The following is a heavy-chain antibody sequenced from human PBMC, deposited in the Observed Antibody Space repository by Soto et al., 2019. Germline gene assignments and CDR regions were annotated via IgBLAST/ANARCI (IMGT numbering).Heavy chain of an antibody. Sequence: QVQLVESGGGVVQPGRSLRLSCAASGFTFSSYAMHWVRQAPGKGLEWVAVISYDGSNKYYADSVKGRFTISRDNSKNXLSLQMNSLRAEDTAVYYCARWCSGRSCDSQVLDYWGQGTLVTVSS. J-gene: IGHJ4*02. V-gene: IGHV3-30-3*01. D-gene: IGHD2-15*01. CDR1: GFTFSSYA. CDR2: ISYDGSNK. CDR3: ARWCSGRSCDSQVLDY.